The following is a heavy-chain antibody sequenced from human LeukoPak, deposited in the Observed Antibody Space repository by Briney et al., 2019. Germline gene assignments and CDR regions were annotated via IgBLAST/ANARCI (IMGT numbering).Heavy chain of an antibody. J-gene: IGHJ4*02. Sequence: SETLSLTCTVSGGSISSGGYYWSWIRQHPGKGLEWIGYIYYSGSTYYNPSLKSRVTISVDTSKNQFSLKLSSVTAAETAVYYCAREDGYNYFGYFDYWGQGTLVTVSS. CDR3: AREDGYNYFGYFDY. D-gene: IGHD5-24*01. CDR1: GGSISSGGYY. V-gene: IGHV4-31*03. CDR2: IYYSGST.